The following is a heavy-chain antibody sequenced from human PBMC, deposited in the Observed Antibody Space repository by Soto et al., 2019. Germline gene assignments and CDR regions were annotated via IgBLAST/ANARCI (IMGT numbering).Heavy chain of an antibody. V-gene: IGHV3-30*18. CDR1: GFTFSSYG. CDR3: AKSWSDYGDVDLFDH. D-gene: IGHD4-17*01. CDR2: LSYDGSNK. J-gene: IGHJ4*02. Sequence: QVQLVESGGGVVQPGRSLRLSCAASGFTFSSYGMHWVRQAPGKGLEWVAVLSYDGSNKYYADAVKGRFTISGDNSKNTLYLQMNSLRAEDTAVYYCAKSWSDYGDVDLFDHWGQGTLVTVSS.